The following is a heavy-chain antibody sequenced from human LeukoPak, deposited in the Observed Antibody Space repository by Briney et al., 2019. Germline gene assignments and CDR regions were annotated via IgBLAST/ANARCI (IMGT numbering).Heavy chain of an antibody. V-gene: IGHV3-21*01. J-gene: IGHJ6*02. Sequence: GGSLRLSCAASGFTFSRYSMNWVRQAPGKGLEWVSSISSSSSYIYYADSVKGQFTISRDNGKNSLYLQMNSLRAEDTAVYYCARGRVAAAGDVSPHYYYYGMDVWGQGTTVTVSS. CDR2: ISSSSSYI. D-gene: IGHD6-13*01. CDR1: GFTFSRYS. CDR3: ARGRVAAAGDVSPHYYYYGMDV.